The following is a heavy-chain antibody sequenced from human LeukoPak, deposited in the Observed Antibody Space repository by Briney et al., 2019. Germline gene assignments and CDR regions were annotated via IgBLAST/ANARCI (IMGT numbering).Heavy chain of an antibody. CDR3: ARGPYRGAVDY. Sequence: SETLSLTCAVYGGSFSGYYWSWIRQPAGKGLEWIGEINHSGSTNYNPSLKSRVTISVDTSKNQFSLKLSSVTAADTAVYYCARGPYRGAVDYWGQGTLVTVSS. V-gene: IGHV4-34*01. D-gene: IGHD3-16*01. J-gene: IGHJ4*02. CDR1: GGSFSGYY. CDR2: INHSGST.